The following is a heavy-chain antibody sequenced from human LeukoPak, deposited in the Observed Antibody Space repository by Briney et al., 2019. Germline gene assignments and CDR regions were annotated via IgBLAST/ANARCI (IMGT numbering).Heavy chain of an antibody. CDR2: ISSSGSTI. J-gene: IGHJ5*02. V-gene: IGHV3-48*03. Sequence: PGGSLRLSCAASGFTFSSYEMNWVRQAPGKGLEWVSYISSSGSTIYYADSVEGRFTISRDTAKNSLCLQMNSLRADDTAVYYCARAGYSSVSGSRHWFDPWGQGTLVTVSS. CDR3: ARAGYSSVSGSRHWFDP. D-gene: IGHD3-10*01. CDR1: GFTFSSYE.